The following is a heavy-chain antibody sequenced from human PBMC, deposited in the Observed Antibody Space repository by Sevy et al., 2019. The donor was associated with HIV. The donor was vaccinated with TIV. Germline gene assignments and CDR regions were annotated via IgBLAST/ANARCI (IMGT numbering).Heavy chain of an antibody. Sequence: GGSLRLSCAASRFTFSNYAMHWVRQTPGKGLEWVAVISYDGSDKYYADSVKGRFTISRDNSSNTVYLQMNSLRLEDTALYYCARVRTDYSSSWHVWDYWGQGTLVTVSS. CDR3: ARVRTDYSSSWHVWDY. D-gene: IGHD6-13*01. V-gene: IGHV3-30-3*01. CDR1: RFTFSNYA. J-gene: IGHJ4*02. CDR2: ISYDGSDK.